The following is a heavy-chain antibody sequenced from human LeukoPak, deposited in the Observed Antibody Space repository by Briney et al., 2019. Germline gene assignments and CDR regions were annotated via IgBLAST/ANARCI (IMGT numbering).Heavy chain of an antibody. J-gene: IGHJ5*02. CDR3: ARDIVVVVAATYNWFDP. Sequence: SETLSLTCTVSGGSISSYYWSWIRQPPGKGLEWIGYIYYSGSTNYNPSLKSRVTISVDTSKNQFSLKLSSVAAADTAVYYCARDIVVVVAATYNWFDPWGQGTLVTVSS. CDR1: GGSISSYY. V-gene: IGHV4-59*12. CDR2: IYYSGST. D-gene: IGHD2-15*01.